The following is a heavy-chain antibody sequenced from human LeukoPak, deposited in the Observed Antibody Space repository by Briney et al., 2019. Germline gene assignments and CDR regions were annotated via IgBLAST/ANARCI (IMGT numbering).Heavy chain of an antibody. V-gene: IGHV3-23*01. CDR2: ISGSGGST. D-gene: IGHD2-15*01. CDR1: GFTLSNYG. J-gene: IGHJ6*02. CDR3: ARAGRYCSGGSCFTPYYYYGMDV. Sequence: GGSLRLSCAVSGFTLSNYGMSWVRQAPGKGLEWVAGISGSGGSTNYADSVKGRFTISRDNRKNTLYLQMNSLRAEDTAVYYCARAGRYCSGGSCFTPYYYYGMDVWGQGTTVTVSS.